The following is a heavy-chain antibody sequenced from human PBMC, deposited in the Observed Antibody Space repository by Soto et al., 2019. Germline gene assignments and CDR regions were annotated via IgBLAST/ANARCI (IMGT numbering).Heavy chain of an antibody. D-gene: IGHD1-26*01. CDR3: ARPRGTTPAVWYFDL. CDR2: IYYSGST. V-gene: IGHV4-61*05. J-gene: IGHJ2*01. Sequence: SETLSLTCTVSGGSISSSSYYWGWIRQPPGKGLEWIGYIYYSGSTNYNPSLKSRVTISMDTSKNQISLSLTSVTAADTAVHYCARPRGTTPAVWYFDLWGRGTLVTVSS. CDR1: GGSISSSSYY.